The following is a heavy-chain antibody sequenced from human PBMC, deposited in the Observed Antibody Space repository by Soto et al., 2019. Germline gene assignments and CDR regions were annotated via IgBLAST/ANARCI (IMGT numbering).Heavy chain of an antibody. CDR3: ARYCGGGSCYLGAFDI. Sequence: QMQLQESGPGLVKPSGTLSLTCTVSGVSINSANWWTWVRQSPGKGLEWIGEIYHSGSTNFNPSLKSRVTISVHNSNNQFYLELTSVTAADTAVYYCARYCGGGSCYLGAFDIWGQGTMVTVSS. CDR2: IYHSGST. CDR1: GVSINSANW. V-gene: IGHV4-4*02. J-gene: IGHJ3*02. D-gene: IGHD2-15*01.